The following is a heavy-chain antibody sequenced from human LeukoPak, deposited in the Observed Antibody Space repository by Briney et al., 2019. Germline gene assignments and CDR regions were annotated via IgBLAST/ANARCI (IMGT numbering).Heavy chain of an antibody. Sequence: PSETLSLTCTVSGGSISRGDYYGGWIRRPPGKGLAWLGYIYYSGSTYYNPSLKSRVTISVDTSKNHFSLKLSPVTAADTAVYYCARFGAGVAYWGQGTLVTASS. D-gene: IGHD1-26*01. CDR1: GGSISRGDYY. CDR3: ARFGAGVAY. J-gene: IGHJ4*02. CDR2: IYYSGST. V-gene: IGHV4-30-4*01.